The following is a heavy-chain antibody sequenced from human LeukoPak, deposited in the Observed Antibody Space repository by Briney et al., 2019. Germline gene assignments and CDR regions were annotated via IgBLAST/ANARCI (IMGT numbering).Heavy chain of an antibody. CDR2: IFPGDSDT. D-gene: IGHD3-3*01. CDR1: GYSFTSDW. Sequence: GESLKISCKASGYSFTSDWIGWVRQMPGKGLEWMGIIFPGDSDTRYNPSFQGQVTISADKSISHAYLQWSSLKASDTAMYYCGRLEWAGMDPEGGVNWFDLWGQGTLVTVSS. V-gene: IGHV5-51*01. CDR3: GRLEWAGMDPEGGVNWFDL. J-gene: IGHJ5*02.